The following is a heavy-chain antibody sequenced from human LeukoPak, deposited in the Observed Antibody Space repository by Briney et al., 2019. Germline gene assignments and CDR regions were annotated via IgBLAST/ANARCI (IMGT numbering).Heavy chain of an antibody. CDR1: GFVFSIEW. CDR2: IKSDGSET. CDR3: ARSTPDGLRFLEWLGGYYGMDV. D-gene: IGHD3-3*01. Sequence: PGGSLRLSCAASGFVFSIEWMNWVRQAPGKGLEWVANIKSDGSETSYLDSVKGRFTISRENAKNSLYLQMNSLRAGDTAVYYCARSTPDGLRFLEWLGGYYGMDVWGQGTTVTVSS. J-gene: IGHJ6*02. V-gene: IGHV3-7*01.